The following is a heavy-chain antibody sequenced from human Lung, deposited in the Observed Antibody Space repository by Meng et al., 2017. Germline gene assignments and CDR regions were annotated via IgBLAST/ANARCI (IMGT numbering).Heavy chain of an antibody. CDR1: VGTFSSYA. J-gene: IGHJ4*02. D-gene: IGHD3-22*01. CDR2: IIPIFGTA. Sequence: QVELVQSGAEVEKPGASAKVSSKASVGTFSSYAISWVRQAPGQGLEWMGGIIPIFGTANYAQKFQGRVTITADESTSTAYMELSSLRSEDTAVYYCARAEDYYDSSGYYYGLDYWGQGTLVTVSS. CDR3: ARAEDYYDSSGYYYGLDY. V-gene: IGHV1-69*01.